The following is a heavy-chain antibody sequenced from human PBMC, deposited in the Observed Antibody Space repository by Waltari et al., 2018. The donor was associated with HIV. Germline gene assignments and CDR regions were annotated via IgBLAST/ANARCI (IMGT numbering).Heavy chain of an antibody. CDR3: ARDSVPSFDYGDYYYYGMDV. J-gene: IGHJ6*01. D-gene: IGHD4-17*01. CDR2: INHSGRK. Sequence: QVQLQQWGAGLLRPSETLSLTCAVYGGSFSGYYWSWIRQAPGRGLEWIGEINHSGRKNWNPSLESGVSISVDTSKHQFSLGVRSVTAADTAVYYCARDSVPSFDYGDYYYYGMDVWSRGTTVTVSS. CDR1: GGSFSGYY. V-gene: IGHV4-34*01.